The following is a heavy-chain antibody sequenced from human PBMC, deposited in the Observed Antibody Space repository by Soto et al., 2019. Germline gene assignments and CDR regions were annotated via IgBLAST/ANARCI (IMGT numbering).Heavy chain of an antibody. V-gene: IGHV3-9*01. CDR1: GFTFDDYA. CDR2: ISWNSGSI. CDR3: AKYDY. J-gene: IGHJ4*02. Sequence: EARLVESGGGLVQPGRSLRLSCAASGFTFDDYAMHWVRQAPGKGLEWGSGISWNSGSIGYADSVKGRFTISRDNAKNSLYLQMNSLRAEDTALHYCAKYDYLGQGTLVTVSS.